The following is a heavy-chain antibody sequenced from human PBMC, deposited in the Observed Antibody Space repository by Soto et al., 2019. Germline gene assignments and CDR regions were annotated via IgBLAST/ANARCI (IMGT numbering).Heavy chain of an antibody. V-gene: IGHV3-21*01. CDR3: ARGVAARPDDY. D-gene: IGHD6-6*01. CDR2: ISSSSSYI. Sequence: GGSLRLSCAASGFTFSSYSMNWVRQAPGKGLEWVSSISSSSSYIYYPDSVKGRFTISRENAKNSLYLQMNSLRAEDTAVYYCARGVAARPDDYWGQGTLVTVSS. J-gene: IGHJ4*02. CDR1: GFTFSSYS.